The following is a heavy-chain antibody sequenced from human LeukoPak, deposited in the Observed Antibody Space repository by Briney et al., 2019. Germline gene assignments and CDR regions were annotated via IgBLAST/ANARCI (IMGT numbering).Heavy chain of an antibody. Sequence: GGSLRLSCAASGFTFSSYAMSWVRQAPGKGLEWVSTISASGGSTYYADSVKGRSTISRDNSKNTLYLQMNSLRAEDTAVYYCARVLGGDGFYYYYGMDVWGQGTTVTVSS. V-gene: IGHV3-23*01. CDR2: ISASGGST. J-gene: IGHJ6*02. D-gene: IGHD3-10*01. CDR3: ARVLGGDGFYYYYGMDV. CDR1: GFTFSSYA.